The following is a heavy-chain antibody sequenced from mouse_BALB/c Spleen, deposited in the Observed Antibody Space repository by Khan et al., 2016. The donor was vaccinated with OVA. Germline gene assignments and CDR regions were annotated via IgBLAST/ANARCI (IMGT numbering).Heavy chain of an antibody. Sequence: EVQLVESGGDLVKPGGSLKLSCAASGFTFSSYSMSWVRQTPDKRLEWVATISSGGDYTYYPDNVKGRFTISRDNAKNTLYLQMSSLKSEDTAMYYCASHLTGSFAYWGQETLVTVSA. V-gene: IGHV5-6*01. J-gene: IGHJ3*01. CDR2: ISSGGDYT. CDR3: ASHLTGSFAY. CDR1: GFTFSSYS. D-gene: IGHD4-1*01.